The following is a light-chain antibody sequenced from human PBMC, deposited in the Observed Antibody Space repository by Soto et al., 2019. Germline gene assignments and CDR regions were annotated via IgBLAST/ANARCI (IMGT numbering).Light chain of an antibody. CDR2: DVS. J-gene: IGLJ2*01. CDR1: SSDIGAYNY. CDR3: SSYTTGRTLL. V-gene: IGLV2-14*01. Sequence: QSALTQPASVSGSPGQSITFSCTGTSSDIGAYNYVAWYQQHPGKAPKLMIYDVSNRPSGVSSRFSGSQSGNTASLTISGLQAEDEADYYCSSYTTGRTLLFGGGTKLTVL.